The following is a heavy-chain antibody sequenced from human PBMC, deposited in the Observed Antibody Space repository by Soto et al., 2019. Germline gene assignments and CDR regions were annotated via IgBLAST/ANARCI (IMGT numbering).Heavy chain of an antibody. CDR1: GFTFDDKA. CDR2: SNWKSDI. CDR3: AISPDRGGRNTFIY. D-gene: IGHD3-16*01. V-gene: IGHV3-9*01. J-gene: IGHJ4*02. Sequence: GASLRLSCAVSGFTFDDKAMNWVRQAPEKGLEWVSDSNWKSDIGYADSVKGRITISRDNAENSLYLQMNSQRAEDTALYYCAISPDRGGRNTFIYRGQGTQVTIAS.